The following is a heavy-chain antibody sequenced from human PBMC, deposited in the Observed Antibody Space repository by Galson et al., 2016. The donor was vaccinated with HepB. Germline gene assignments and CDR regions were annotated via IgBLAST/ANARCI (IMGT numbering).Heavy chain of an antibody. Sequence: SVKVSCKASEDSLNSYAINWVRQAPGQGLEWMGGIIAILGITHYAQSFQGRVTVTADESTTTAYMELSSLRSDDTAVYFCARGPLQGSGYYFDYWGQGALVTVSS. CDR3: ARGPLQGSGYYFDY. J-gene: IGHJ4*02. CDR2: IIAILGIT. V-gene: IGHV1-69*10. CDR1: EDSLNSYA. D-gene: IGHD4-11*01.